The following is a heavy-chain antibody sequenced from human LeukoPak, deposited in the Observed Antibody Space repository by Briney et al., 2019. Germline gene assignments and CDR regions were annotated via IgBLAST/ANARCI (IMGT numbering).Heavy chain of an antibody. Sequence: GGSLRLSCAASGFTFSSYSMNWVRQAPGKGLEWVSSISSSSSYIYYADSVKRRFTISRDNAKNSLYLQMNSLRAEDTAVYYCARDRLPDYGDYVGSPYGMDVWGQGTTVTVSS. J-gene: IGHJ6*02. CDR3: ARDRLPDYGDYVGSPYGMDV. CDR1: GFTFSSYS. V-gene: IGHV3-21*01. CDR2: ISSSSSYI. D-gene: IGHD4-17*01.